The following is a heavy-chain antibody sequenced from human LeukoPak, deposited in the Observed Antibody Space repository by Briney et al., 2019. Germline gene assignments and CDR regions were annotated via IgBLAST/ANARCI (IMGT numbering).Heavy chain of an antibody. CDR2: INPNSGGT. CDR3: AREATSVPAAKD. CDR1: GYTFTGYY. D-gene: IGHD2-2*01. J-gene: IGHJ4*02. Sequence: ASVKVSCKASGYTFTGYYMHWVRQAPGQGLEWMGWINPNSGGTNYAQKFQGRATMTRDTSISTAYMELSRLRSDDTAVYYCAREATSVPAAKDWGQGTLVTVSS. V-gene: IGHV1-2*02.